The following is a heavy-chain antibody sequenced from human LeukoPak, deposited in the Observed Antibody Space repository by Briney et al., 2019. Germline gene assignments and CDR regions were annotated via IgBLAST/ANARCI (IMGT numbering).Heavy chain of an antibody. CDR3: ARQGGSGRSYDY. Sequence: SETLSLTCTVSGASISSSSYYWGWIRQPPGKGLEWIGTSGSAYYNPSLKNRVTISVDTSKNQFSLKLSSVTAADTAVYYCARQGGSGRSYDYWGQGTLVTASS. V-gene: IGHV4-39*01. J-gene: IGHJ4*02. CDR1: GASISSSSYY. D-gene: IGHD3-10*01. CDR2: SGSA.